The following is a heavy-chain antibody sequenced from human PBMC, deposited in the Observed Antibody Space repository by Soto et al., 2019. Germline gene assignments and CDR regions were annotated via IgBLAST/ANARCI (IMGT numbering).Heavy chain of an antibody. CDR3: ARVRPNIPYCSSTRCILNLFNP. Sequence: SETLSLTCTVSGGSISSGDYYWSWIRQPPGKGLEWFGYIYYSGCTYYNPSLKSRVTISVDTSKDQFSLKLSPVTAADPAVYYCARVRPNIPYCSSTRCILNLFNPSAQATLVSVSS. CDR2: IYYSGCT. V-gene: IGHV4-30-4*01. D-gene: IGHD2-2*01. J-gene: IGHJ5*02. CDR1: GGSISSGDYY.